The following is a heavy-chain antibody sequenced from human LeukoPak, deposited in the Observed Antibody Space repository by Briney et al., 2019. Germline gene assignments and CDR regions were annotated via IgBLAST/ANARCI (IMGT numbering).Heavy chain of an antibody. CDR1: GFTFDDYS. J-gene: IGHJ3*02. V-gene: IGHV3-9*01. Sequence: PGGSLRLSCAASGFTFDDYSMHWVRHAPGKGLEWVSGISWNSGSIYYADSVKGRFTISRDNAKNSLYLQMNSLRAEDTALYYCAKDSDPNYYGSGSYDYTRGAFDIWGQGTMVTVSS. CDR2: ISWNSGSI. D-gene: IGHD3-10*01. CDR3: AKDSDPNYYGSGSYDYTRGAFDI.